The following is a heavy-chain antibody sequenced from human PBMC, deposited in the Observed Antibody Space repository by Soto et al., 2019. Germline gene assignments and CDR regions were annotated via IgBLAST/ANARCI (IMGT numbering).Heavy chain of an antibody. D-gene: IGHD3-3*01. Sequence: GGSLRLSCAASGFTFSSYWMHWVRQAPGKGLVWVSRINSDGSSTSYADSVKGRFTISRDNAKNTLYLQMNSLRAEDTAVYYCAKRRYYDYLDNWFDPWGQGTLVTVSS. V-gene: IGHV3-74*01. CDR2: INSDGSST. J-gene: IGHJ5*02. CDR1: GFTFSSYW. CDR3: AKRRYYDYLDNWFDP.